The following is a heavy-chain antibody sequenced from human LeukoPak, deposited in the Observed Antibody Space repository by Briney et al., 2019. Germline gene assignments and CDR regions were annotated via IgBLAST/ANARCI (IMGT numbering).Heavy chain of an antibody. CDR3: AREQPAVNAFDI. D-gene: IGHD1-1*01. CDR2: IYYSGST. CDR1: GGSISSSNW. J-gene: IGHJ3*02. Sequence: SGTLSLTCAVSGGSISSSNWWSWVRQPPGKGLEWIGSIYYSGSTYYNPSLKSRVTISVDTSKNQFSLKLSSVTAADTAVYYCAREQPAVNAFDIWGQGTMVTVSS. V-gene: IGHV4-4*02.